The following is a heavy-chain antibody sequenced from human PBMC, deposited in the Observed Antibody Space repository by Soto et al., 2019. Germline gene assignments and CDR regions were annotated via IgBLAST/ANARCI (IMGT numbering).Heavy chain of an antibody. CDR2: ISGSGGST. D-gene: IGHD3-22*01. V-gene: IGHV3-23*01. CDR3: AKDGPTYYYDSSGYPSPGDWFDP. J-gene: IGHJ5*02. CDR1: GFTFSSYA. Sequence: PGGSLRLSCAASGFTFSSYAMSWVRQAPGKGLEWVSAISGSGGSTYYADSVKGRFTISRDNSKNTLYLQMNSLRAEGTAVYYCAKDGPTYYYDSSGYPSPGDWFDPWGQGTLVTVSS.